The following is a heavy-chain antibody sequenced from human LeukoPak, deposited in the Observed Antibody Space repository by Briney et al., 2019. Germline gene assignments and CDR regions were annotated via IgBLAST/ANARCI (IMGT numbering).Heavy chain of an antibody. CDR1: GGSISSYY. CDR2: IYYSGST. J-gene: IGHJ4*02. CDR3: AATVDYNFDY. V-gene: IGHV4-59*01. D-gene: IGHD4-23*01. Sequence: SETLSLTCTVSGGSISSYYWSWIRQPPGKGLEWIGYIYYSGSTNYNPSLKSRVTISVDTSKNQFSLKLSSVTAADTAVYYCAATVDYNFDYWGQGTLVTVSS.